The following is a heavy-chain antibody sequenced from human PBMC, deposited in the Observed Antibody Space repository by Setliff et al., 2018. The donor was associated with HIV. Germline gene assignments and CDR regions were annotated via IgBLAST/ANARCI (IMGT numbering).Heavy chain of an antibody. CDR1: GFTFSNYG. Sequence: GGSLRLSCAAFGFTFSNYGMHWVRQAPGKGLEWVAFLRFDGSSATYADSVKGRFTNSRDNAKNTLYLQMDSLRAEDTAVYYCARDKWASGFDFWGHGTLVTVSS. CDR3: ARDKWASGFDF. J-gene: IGHJ4*01. D-gene: IGHD1-26*01. V-gene: IGHV3-30*02. CDR2: LRFDGSSA.